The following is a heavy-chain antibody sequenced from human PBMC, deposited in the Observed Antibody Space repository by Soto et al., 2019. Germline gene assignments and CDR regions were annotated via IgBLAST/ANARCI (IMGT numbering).Heavy chain of an antibody. J-gene: IGHJ4*02. Sequence: SETLSLTCTVSGGSIISGGYYWSLIRQHPGKGLEWIGYIYYSGSTYYNPSLKSRVTISVDTSKNQFSLKLSSVTAADTAVYYCARAGDIVVVPAAFAPNLIDYWGQGTLVTVS. CDR1: GGSIISGGYY. V-gene: IGHV4-31*03. CDR3: ARAGDIVVVPAAFAPNLIDY. D-gene: IGHD2-2*01. CDR2: IYYSGST.